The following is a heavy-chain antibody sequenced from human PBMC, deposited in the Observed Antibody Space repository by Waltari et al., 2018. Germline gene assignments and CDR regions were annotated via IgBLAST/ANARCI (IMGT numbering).Heavy chain of an antibody. CDR3: VGYKVRRNWFDP. Sequence: QLQLQESGPGLVKPSETLSLTCTVSGGSISSSSYYWGWIRQPPGKGLEWIGSIYYSGSTYYNPSLKSRVTISVDTSKNQFSLKLSSVTAADTAVYYGVGYKVRRNWFDPWGQGTLVTVSS. V-gene: IGHV4-39*01. CDR1: GGSISSSSYY. J-gene: IGHJ5*02. D-gene: IGHD1-20*01. CDR2: IYYSGST.